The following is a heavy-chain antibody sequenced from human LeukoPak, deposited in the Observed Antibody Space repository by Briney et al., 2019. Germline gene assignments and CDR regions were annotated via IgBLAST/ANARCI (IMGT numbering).Heavy chain of an antibody. CDR1: GGSFSGYY. CDR3: AVLSGSYSNFDY. J-gene: IGHJ4*02. Sequence: SETLSLTCAVYGGSFSGYYWSWIRQPPGKGLEWIGEINHSGSTNYNPSLKSRVTISVDTSKNQFSLKLSSVTAADTAVYYCAVLSGSYSNFDYWGQGTLVTVSS. V-gene: IGHV4-34*01. CDR2: INHSGST. D-gene: IGHD1-26*01.